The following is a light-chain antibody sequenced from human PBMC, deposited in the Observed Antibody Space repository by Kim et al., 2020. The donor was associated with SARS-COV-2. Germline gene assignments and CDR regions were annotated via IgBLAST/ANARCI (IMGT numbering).Light chain of an antibody. CDR2: DAS. CDR3: QQDNNSTPWT. J-gene: IGKJ1*01. V-gene: IGKV1-5*01. Sequence: SSGESVAITCRASKRSSSWLFGYHQQPGQAPPILLYDASNMVSGVPSRCSGSGCATAFTLPTSSLQPADYAAYYCQQDNNSTPWTFGQGTKVDIK. CDR1: KRSSSW.